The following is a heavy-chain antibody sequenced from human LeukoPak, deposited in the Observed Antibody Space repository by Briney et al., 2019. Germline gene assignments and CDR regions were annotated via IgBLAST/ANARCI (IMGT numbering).Heavy chain of an antibody. CDR2: INPNSGNT. CDR1: GYTFTGYY. V-gene: IGHV1-18*04. J-gene: IGHJ4*02. Sequence: ASVKVSCKASGYTFTGYYMHWVRQAPGQGLEWMGWINPNSGNTNYAQKLQGRVTMTTDTSTSTAYMELRSLRSDDTAVYYCARLPLPYDILTGYQKPTAMAAEYFDYWGQGTLVTVSS. CDR3: ARLPLPYDILTGYQKPTAMAAEYFDY. D-gene: IGHD3-9*01.